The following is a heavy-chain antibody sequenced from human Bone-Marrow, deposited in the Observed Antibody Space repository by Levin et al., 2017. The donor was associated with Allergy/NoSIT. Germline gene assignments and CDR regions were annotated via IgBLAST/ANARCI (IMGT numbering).Heavy chain of an antibody. CDR3: ARDSVGNSFFDY. D-gene: IGHD2/OR15-2a*01. CDR2: TYYRSEWYN. CDR1: GASVSSNTAV. Sequence: SETLSLTCSISGASVSSNTAVWNWIRQSPSRGLEWLGRTYYRSEWYNHYADSVKSRITINPDTSENQFSLLLNSVTPDDTAVYYCARDSVGNSFFDYWGQGTLVTVSS. J-gene: IGHJ4*02. V-gene: IGHV6-1*01.